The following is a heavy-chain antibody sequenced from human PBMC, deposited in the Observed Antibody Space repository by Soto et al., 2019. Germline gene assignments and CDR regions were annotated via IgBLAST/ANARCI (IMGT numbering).Heavy chain of an antibody. Sequence: EVQLLESGGGLVQPGGSLRLSCAASGFTFSSYAMSWVRQAPGKRLEWVSAISGSGGSTYYADSVKGRFTISRDNSKNPLYLQMKGLRAEDAAVYYCAKGSTYYDGSGHRGWFAPWGQGTLLTVSS. CDR3: AKGSTYYDGSGHRGWFAP. V-gene: IGHV3-23*01. CDR2: ISGSGGST. CDR1: GFTFSSYA. D-gene: IGHD3-10*01. J-gene: IGHJ5*02.